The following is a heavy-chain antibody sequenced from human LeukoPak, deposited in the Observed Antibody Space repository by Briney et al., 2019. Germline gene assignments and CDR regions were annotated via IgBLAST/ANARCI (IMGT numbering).Heavy chain of an antibody. CDR2: ISSSSSYI. V-gene: IGHV3-21*01. CDR3: ARDSSYYDILTGYLPHTRTLDY. Sequence: GGSLRLSCAASGFTFSSYSMNWVRQAPGKGLEWVSSISSSSSYIYYADSVKGRLTISRDNAKNSLYLQVNSLRAEDTAVYYCARDSSYYDILTGYLPHTRTLDYWGQGTLVTVSS. J-gene: IGHJ4*02. D-gene: IGHD3-9*01. CDR1: GFTFSSYS.